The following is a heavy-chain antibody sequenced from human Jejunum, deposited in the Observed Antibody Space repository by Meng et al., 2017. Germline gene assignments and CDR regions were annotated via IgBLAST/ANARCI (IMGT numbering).Heavy chain of an antibody. D-gene: IGHD3-16*01. Sequence: QAQRVQSATELREPGASVRASCETSGYRFTTYPIQWVRQAPGQRLEWMGWIDTDYGNTKYSQKFQGRLTITRDKSATTAYMELSSLTSEDTAVYYCARQFNYDRPPDHWGQGTLVTVSS. J-gene: IGHJ4*02. CDR1: GYRFTTYP. CDR3: ARQFNYDRPPDH. CDR2: IDTDYGNT. V-gene: IGHV1-3*04.